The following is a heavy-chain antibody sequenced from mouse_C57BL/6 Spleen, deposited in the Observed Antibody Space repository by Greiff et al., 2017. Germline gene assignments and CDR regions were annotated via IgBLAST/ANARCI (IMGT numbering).Heavy chain of an antibody. CDR3: ARPNYDGAMDY. Sequence: VQQMEYWNELVPPAGSWQCSINASFYTFTTYPIEWMKQNHGKSLEWIGNFHPYNDDTKYNEKFKGKATLTVETSSSTVYLELSRLTSDDSAVYYCARPNYDGAMDYWGQGTSVTVSS. CDR1: FYTFTTYP. J-gene: IGHJ4*01. D-gene: IGHD2-3*01. V-gene: IGHV1-47*01. CDR2: FHPYNDDT.